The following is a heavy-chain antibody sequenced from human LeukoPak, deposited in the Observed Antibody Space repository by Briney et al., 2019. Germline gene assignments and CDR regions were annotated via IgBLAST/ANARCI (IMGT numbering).Heavy chain of an antibody. Sequence: SETLSLPRTVSGGSISNYYWSWIRPPPGKGLEGIGYIYYCGNTNYNPPLKSRVTISVYTSMTQFSLKVNSVTAADTAVYFCARGGQLAKYNSNWFHAFDLWGQGTMVTVSS. V-gene: IGHV4-59*01. CDR1: GGSISNYY. J-gene: IGHJ3*01. D-gene: IGHD6-13*01. CDR3: ARGGQLAKYNSNWFHAFDL. CDR2: IYYCGNT.